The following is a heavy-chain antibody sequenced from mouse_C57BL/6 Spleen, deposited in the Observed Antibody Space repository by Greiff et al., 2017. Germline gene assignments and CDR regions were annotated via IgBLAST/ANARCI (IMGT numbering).Heavy chain of an antibody. CDR2: IVPSDGYT. CDR3: ARLAQSYNAMDY. Sequence: QVQLQQPGAELVMPGASVKLSCKASGYTFTSYWMHWVKQRPGQGLEWIGEIVPSDGYTNYNQKFKGKSTLTVDKSSSTAYMQLSSLTAEDSAVYYCARLAQSYNAMDYWGKGTSVTVA. D-gene: IGHD1-3*01. CDR1: GYTFTSYW. J-gene: IGHJ4*01. V-gene: IGHV1-69*01.